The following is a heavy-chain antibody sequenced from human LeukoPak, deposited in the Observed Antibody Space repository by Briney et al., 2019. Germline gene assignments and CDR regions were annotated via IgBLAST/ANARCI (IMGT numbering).Heavy chain of an antibody. D-gene: IGHD5-24*01. J-gene: IGHJ4*02. CDR1: GFTFSTYG. CDR2: IRYVGINK. Sequence: PGGSLRLSCAASGFTFSTYGMHWVRQAPGKGLEWVSFIRYVGINKYYADSVKGRFTISRDNSKNTLYLQMNSLRAEDTAVYYCAKDMMASSYYFDYWGQGTLVTVSS. V-gene: IGHV3-30*02. CDR3: AKDMMASSYYFDY.